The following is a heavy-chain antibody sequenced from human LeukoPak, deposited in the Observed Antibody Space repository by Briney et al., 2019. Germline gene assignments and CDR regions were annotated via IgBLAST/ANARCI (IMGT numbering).Heavy chain of an antibody. CDR1: GYTFTDYY. CDR3: ARKGTFDM. CDR2: INPNSDGT. J-gene: IGHJ3*02. V-gene: IGHV1-2*02. Sequence: ASVKVSCRASGYTFTDYYMHLVRQAPGQGLEWMGWINPNSDGTNYSQKFQGRVTMTRDTSISTAYMELSRLRSDDTAVYYCARKGTFDMWGQGNTGSVSS.